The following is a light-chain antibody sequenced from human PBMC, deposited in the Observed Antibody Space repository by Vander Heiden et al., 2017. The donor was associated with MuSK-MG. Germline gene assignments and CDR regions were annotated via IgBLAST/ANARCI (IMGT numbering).Light chain of an antibody. V-gene: IGKV1-12*01. Sequence: DVQMTQSPSSLSASVGDRVTITCRASQGVSSCVDWYQLKPGEAPKLLIYVTSSLQSGVPSRFSGRGSGTDFTLTISSLQPDDFATYYCQQDNSFPHTFGRGTKVEIK. CDR1: QGVSSC. CDR2: VTS. CDR3: QQDNSFPHT. J-gene: IGKJ4*01.